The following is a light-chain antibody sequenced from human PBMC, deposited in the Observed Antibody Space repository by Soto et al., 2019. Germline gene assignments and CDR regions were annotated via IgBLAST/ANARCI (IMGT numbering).Light chain of an antibody. Sequence: DIQMTQSPSSLSASVGDRVTITCRASQSISKYLNWYQHKPGKAPKILIHTASKLQSGVPSRFSGSGSGTYFTLTISSLQPEDSATYYCQQIYNTPVTFGQGTKLEIK. CDR1: QSISKY. CDR3: QQIYNTPVT. J-gene: IGKJ2*01. CDR2: TAS. V-gene: IGKV1-39*01.